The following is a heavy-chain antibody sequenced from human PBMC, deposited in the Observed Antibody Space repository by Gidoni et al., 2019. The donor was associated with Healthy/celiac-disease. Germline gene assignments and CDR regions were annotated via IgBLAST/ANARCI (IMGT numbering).Heavy chain of an antibody. V-gene: IGHV1-69*06. J-gene: IGHJ3*02. Sequence: QVQLVQSAAEEKKPGSWVNVSCQASGGTFRGYAISWVRQAHGQGLDWMGGNIPNFGTANSAQRCQGRATITADKSTSTAYSELSSLRSEEKPVYYCAASSRDCSSTSCLVPYGFDIWGQGTMVTVSS. D-gene: IGHD2-2*01. CDR3: AASSRDCSSTSCLVPYGFDI. CDR1: GGTFRGYA. CDR2: NIPNFGTA.